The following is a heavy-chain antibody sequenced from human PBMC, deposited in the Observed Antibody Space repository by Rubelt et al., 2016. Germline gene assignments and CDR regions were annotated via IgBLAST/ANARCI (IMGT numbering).Heavy chain of an antibody. D-gene: IGHD1-1*01. CDR2: IYYSGST. Sequence: QLQLQESGPGLVKPSETLSLTCTVSGGSISSSSYYWGWIRQPPGKGLEWIGSIYYSGSTYYNPSLKGRVTISVDTSKNQFSLRLSSVTAADTAVYYCARVQRVFALSWGQGTLVTVSS. J-gene: IGHJ5*02. CDR1: GGSISSSSYY. V-gene: IGHV4-39*01. CDR3: ARVQRVFALS.